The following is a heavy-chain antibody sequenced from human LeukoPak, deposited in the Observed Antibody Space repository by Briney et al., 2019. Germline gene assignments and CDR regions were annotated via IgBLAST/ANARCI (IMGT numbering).Heavy chain of an antibody. CDR2: MNPNSGNI. J-gene: IGHJ4*02. CDR1: GYTFNNYD. D-gene: IGHD2-2*02. Sequence: ASVKVSCKASGYTFNNYDINWVRQATGQGLEWMGWMNPNSGNIGYAQKFQGRVTITRNTSISTAYMELSSLRSEDTAVYYCARIVSGTRGPLYQLLYGHSWRPRLYFDYWGQGTLVTVSS. CDR3: ARIVSGTRGPLYQLLYGHSWRPRLYFDY. V-gene: IGHV1-8*01.